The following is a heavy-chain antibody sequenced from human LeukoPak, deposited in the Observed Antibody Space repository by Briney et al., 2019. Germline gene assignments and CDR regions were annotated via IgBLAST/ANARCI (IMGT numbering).Heavy chain of an antibody. CDR3: ARDWVSFPGGYCSGGSCYIPFDY. V-gene: IGHV1-69*13. Sequence: EASVKVSCKASGGTFSSYAISWVRQAPGQGLEWMGGIIPIFGTANYAQKFQGRVTITADESTSTAYMELSSLRSEDTAVYYCARDWVSFPGGYCSGGSCYIPFDYWGQGTLVTVSS. CDR1: GGTFSSYA. D-gene: IGHD2-15*01. J-gene: IGHJ4*02. CDR2: IIPIFGTA.